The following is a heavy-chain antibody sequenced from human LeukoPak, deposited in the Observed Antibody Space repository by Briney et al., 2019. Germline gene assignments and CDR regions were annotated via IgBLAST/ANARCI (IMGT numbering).Heavy chain of an antibody. D-gene: IGHD5-24*01. V-gene: IGHV3-74*01. Sequence: PGGSLRLSCVASGFTFRDYWMHWVRQAPGKGLVWVSRIRGDGNDVSYADSVEGRFTISRDNAKNMLYLQMSSLGVEDTALYYCARGVEKATINELNYWGQGTLVTVSS. CDR3: ARGVEKATINELNY. J-gene: IGHJ4*02. CDR2: IRGDGNDV. CDR1: GFTFRDYW.